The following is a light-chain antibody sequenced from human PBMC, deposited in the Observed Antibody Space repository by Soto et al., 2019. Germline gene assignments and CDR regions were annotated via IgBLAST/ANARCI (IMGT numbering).Light chain of an antibody. V-gene: IGLV2-14*02. Sequence: QSALTQPASVSGSPGQSITISCTRSSTDFENYNLVSWYQHCPDKAPKLIIYEGTKRPSEISDRFSGSESDTTASLTISGLQAEDEADYYCSSYTSSSTWVFGGGTKVTVL. CDR2: EGT. J-gene: IGLJ3*02. CDR3: SSYTSSSTWV. CDR1: STDFENYNL.